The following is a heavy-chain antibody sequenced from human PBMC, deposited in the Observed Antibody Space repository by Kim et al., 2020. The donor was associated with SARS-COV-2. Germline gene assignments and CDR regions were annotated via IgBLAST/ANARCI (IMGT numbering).Heavy chain of an antibody. J-gene: IGHJ6*02. V-gene: IGHV3-11*06. Sequence: TNYADSVKDRFTISRDNAKNARYLQMSRLRAANTAVYYCARGSQSSGRVVWGQGNTVTVSS. CDR2: T. D-gene: IGHD4-4*01. CDR3: ARGSQSSGRVV.